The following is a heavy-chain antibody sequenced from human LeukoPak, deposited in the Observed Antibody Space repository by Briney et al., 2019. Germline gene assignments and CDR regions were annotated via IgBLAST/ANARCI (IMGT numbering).Heavy chain of an antibody. CDR3: ARVVPAAMSY. CDR2: INHSGST. D-gene: IGHD2-2*01. Sequence: SETLSLTCAVYGGSFSGYYWSWIRQPPGKGLEWIREINHSGSTNYNPSLKSRVTISVDTSKNQFSLKLSSVTAADTAVYYCARVVPAAMSYWGQGTLVTVSS. CDR1: GGSFSGYY. V-gene: IGHV4-34*01. J-gene: IGHJ4*02.